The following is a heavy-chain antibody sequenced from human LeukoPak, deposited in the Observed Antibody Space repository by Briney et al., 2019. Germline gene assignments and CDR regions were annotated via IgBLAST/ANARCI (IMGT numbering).Heavy chain of an antibody. CDR2: MNPNTGNA. V-gene: IGHV1-8*03. D-gene: IGHD4-11*01. CDR3: ARVGYSNSYDY. CDR1: GYTFTNFD. J-gene: IGHJ4*02. Sequence: ASVKVSCKASGYTFTNFDINWVRQATGQGLEWMGWMNPNTGNAGYAQKFQDRVTTTWDASISTAYMDLGSLRSEDTAVYYCARVGYSNSYDYWGQGPLVTVSS.